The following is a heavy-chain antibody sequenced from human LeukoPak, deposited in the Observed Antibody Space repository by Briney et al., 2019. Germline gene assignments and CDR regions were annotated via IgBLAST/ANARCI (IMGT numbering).Heavy chain of an antibody. D-gene: IGHD3-3*01. Sequence: SETLSLTCTVSGGSISSYYWSWIRQPPGKGLEWIGYIYYSGSTNYNPSLKSRVTISVDTSKNQFSLKLSSVTAADTAVYYCARAYDFLSGFLDYWGQGSLVTVSS. V-gene: IGHV4-59*01. J-gene: IGHJ4*02. CDR2: IYYSGST. CDR1: GGSISSYY. CDR3: ARAYDFLSGFLDY.